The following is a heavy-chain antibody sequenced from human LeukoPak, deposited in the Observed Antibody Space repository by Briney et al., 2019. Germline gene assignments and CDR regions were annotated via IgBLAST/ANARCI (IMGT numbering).Heavy chain of an antibody. Sequence: GGSLRLSCAASGFTFSSYAMHWVRQAPGKGLEWVAVISYDGSNKYYAGSVKGRFTISRDNSKNTLYLQMNSLRAEDTAVYYCAREDGYNYDFDYWAREPWSPSPQ. CDR2: ISYDGSNK. CDR3: AREDGYNYDFDY. V-gene: IGHV3-30*04. CDR1: GFTFSSYA. J-gene: IGHJ4*02. D-gene: IGHD5-24*01.